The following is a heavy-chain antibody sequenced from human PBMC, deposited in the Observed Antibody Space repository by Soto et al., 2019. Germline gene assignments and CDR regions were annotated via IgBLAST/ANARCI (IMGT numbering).Heavy chain of an antibody. D-gene: IGHD4-4*01. V-gene: IGHV3-21*01. CDR1: GFTFSTYS. CDR3: AAMSSNHFDY. CDR2: ISGSSTYI. Sequence: GGSLRLSCAASGFTFSTYSMNWVRQAPGKGLEWVSSISGSSTYIYYADSVKGRFTISRDNAKNSLFLQMSSLRAEDTAVYYCAAMSSNHFDYWGQGTLVTVSS. J-gene: IGHJ4*02.